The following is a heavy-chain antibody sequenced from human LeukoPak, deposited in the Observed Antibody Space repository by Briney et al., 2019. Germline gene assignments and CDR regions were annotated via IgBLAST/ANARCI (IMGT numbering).Heavy chain of an antibody. CDR2: IYSGGST. Sequence: TGGSLRLSCAASGFTVSSNYMSWVRQAPGKGLEWVSVIYSGGSTYYADSVKGRFTISRDNSKNTLYLQMNSLRAEDTAVYYCARDLAYRWFDPWGQGTLVTVSS. CDR3: ARDLAYRWFDP. V-gene: IGHV3-53*01. D-gene: IGHD3-16*02. J-gene: IGHJ5*02. CDR1: GFTVSSNY.